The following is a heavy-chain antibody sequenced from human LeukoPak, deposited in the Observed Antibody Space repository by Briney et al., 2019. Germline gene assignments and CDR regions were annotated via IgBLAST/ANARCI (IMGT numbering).Heavy chain of an antibody. CDR3: ARVVTPRYCSSTSCYWKGWFDP. J-gene: IGHJ5*02. CDR2: IIASFGTA. CDR1: GGTLSRYA. D-gene: IGHD2-2*01. Sequence: GASVMVSCKASGGTLSRYAISWVRQAPGQGLEWMGGIIASFGTANYAQKFQGRVTISADESSGTAYMELSSLRSEDTAVYYCARVVTPRYCSSTSCYWKGWFDPWGQGTLVTVSS. V-gene: IGHV1-69*13.